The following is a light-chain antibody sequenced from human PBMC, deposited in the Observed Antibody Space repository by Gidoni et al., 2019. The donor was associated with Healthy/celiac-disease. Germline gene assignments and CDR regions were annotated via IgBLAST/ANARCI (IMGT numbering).Light chain of an antibody. CDR3: SSYAGSNINVV. V-gene: IGLV2-8*01. CDR1: SSDVGGYNY. Sequence: QSALTQPPSASGSPGQSVTISCTGTSSDVGGYNYVSWYQQNPGKAPKLMIYEVSKRPSGVPDRFSGSKSGNTASLTVSGLQAEDEADYYCSSYAGSNINVVFGGGTKLTVL. J-gene: IGLJ2*01. CDR2: EVS.